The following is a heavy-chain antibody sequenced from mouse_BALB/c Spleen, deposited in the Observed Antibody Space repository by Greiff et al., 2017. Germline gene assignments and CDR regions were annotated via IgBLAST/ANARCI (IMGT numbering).Heavy chain of an antibody. D-gene: IGHD2-1*01. J-gene: IGHJ4*01. Sequence: QVQLKESGPSLVQPSQSLSITCTVSGFSLTSYGVHWVRQSPGKGLEWLGVIWRGGSTDYNAAFMSRLGITKDNSKSQVFFKMNSLQADDTAIYYCAKNRGNYDAMDYWGQGTSVTVSS. CDR2: IWRGGST. CDR1: GFSLTSYG. CDR3: AKNRGNYDAMDY. V-gene: IGHV2-5-1*01.